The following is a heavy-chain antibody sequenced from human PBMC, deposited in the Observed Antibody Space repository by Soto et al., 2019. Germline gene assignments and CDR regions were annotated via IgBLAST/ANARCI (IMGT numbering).Heavy chain of an antibody. V-gene: IGHV3-74*01. J-gene: IGHJ6*02. CDR3: ARDLFLWGGSGSSLGYYYNGMDV. Sequence: GGSLRLSCAASGFTFSSYWMHWVRQAPGKGLVWVSRINSDGSSTSYADSVKGRFTISRDNAKNTLYLQMNSLRAEDTAVYYCARDLFLWGGSGSSLGYYYNGMDVWGQGTTVTVSS. CDR1: GFTFSSYW. CDR2: INSDGSST. D-gene: IGHD3-10*01.